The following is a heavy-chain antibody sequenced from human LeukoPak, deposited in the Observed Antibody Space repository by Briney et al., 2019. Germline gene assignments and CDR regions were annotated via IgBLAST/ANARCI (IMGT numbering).Heavy chain of an antibody. CDR3: ARSPSGYFDPRDAFDI. CDR1: GGTFSSYA. CDR2: IIPIFGTA. V-gene: IGHV1-69*05. J-gene: IGHJ3*02. D-gene: IGHD3-9*01. Sequence: GASVKVSCKASGGTFSSYAISWVRQAPGQGLEWMGGIIPIFGTANYAQKFQGRVTMTRDTSTSTVYMELSSLRSEDTAVYYCARSPSGYFDPRDAFDIWGQGTMVTVSS.